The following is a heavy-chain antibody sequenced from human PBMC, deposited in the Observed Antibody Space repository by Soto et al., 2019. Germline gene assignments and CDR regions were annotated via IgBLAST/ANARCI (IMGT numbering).Heavy chain of an antibody. CDR3: ARNVRSSGWYYLDY. J-gene: IGHJ4*02. CDR1: GGTFSSYA. D-gene: IGHD6-19*01. CDR2: IIPIFGTA. Sequence: ASVKVSCKASGGTFSSYAISWVRQAPGQGLEWMGGIIPIFGTANYAQKFQGRVTITADKSTSTAYMELSSLRSEDTAVYYCARNVRSSGWYYLDYWGQGTLVTVSS. V-gene: IGHV1-69*06.